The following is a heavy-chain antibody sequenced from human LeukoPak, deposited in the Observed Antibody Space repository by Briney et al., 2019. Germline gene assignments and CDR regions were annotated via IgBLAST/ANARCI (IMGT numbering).Heavy chain of an antibody. J-gene: IGHJ4*02. CDR1: GFTFSSYW. CDR2: IKQDGSEK. D-gene: IGHD6-13*01. CDR3: ARDKGSSWPYYFDY. Sequence: GGSLRLSCAASGFTFSSYWMSWVRQAPGKGLEWVANIKQDGSEKYYVDSVKGRFTISRDNAKNSLYLQMNSLRAEDTAVYYCARDKGSSWPYYFDYWGQGTLVTVSS. V-gene: IGHV3-7*01.